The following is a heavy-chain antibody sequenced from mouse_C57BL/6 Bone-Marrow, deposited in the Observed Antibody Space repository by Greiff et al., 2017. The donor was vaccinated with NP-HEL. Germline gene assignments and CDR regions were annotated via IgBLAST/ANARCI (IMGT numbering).Heavy chain of an antibody. CDR3: ARGGSPGYFDV. V-gene: IGHV1-19*01. Sequence: VQLQQSGPVLVKPGASVKMSCKASGYTFTDYYMNWVKQSHGKSLEWIGVINPYNGGTSYNQKFKGKATLTVDKSSSTAYMELNSLTSEDSAVYYCARGGSPGYFDVWGTGTTVTVSS. J-gene: IGHJ1*03. CDR1: GYTFTDYY. CDR2: INPYNGGT.